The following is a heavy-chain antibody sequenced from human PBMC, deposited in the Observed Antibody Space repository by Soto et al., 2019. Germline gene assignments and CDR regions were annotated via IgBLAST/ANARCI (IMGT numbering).Heavy chain of an antibody. CDR2: ISYDGSNK. CDR1: GFTFSSYA. CDR3: ARDMGGREDY. V-gene: IGHV3-30-3*01. J-gene: IGHJ4*02. Sequence: QVQLVESGGGVVQPGRSLRLSCAASGFTFSSYAMHWVRQAPGKGLEWVAVISYDGSNKYYADSVKGRFTISRDNSKNTLYLQMNSLRGEGTGVYYCARDMGGREDYWGQGTLVTVSS. D-gene: IGHD2-15*01.